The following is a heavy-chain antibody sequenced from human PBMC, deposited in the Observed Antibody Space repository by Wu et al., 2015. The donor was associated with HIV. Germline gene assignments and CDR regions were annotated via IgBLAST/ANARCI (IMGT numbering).Heavy chain of an antibody. D-gene: IGHD4-17*01. J-gene: IGHJ4*02. CDR2: MNPNSGNT. CDR3: ARGPIRLRCLDH. CDR1: GYTFTSYD. Sequence: QVQLVQSGAEVKKPGASVKVSCKASGYTFTSYDINWVRQATGQGLEWMGWMNPNSGNTGYAQKFQGRVTLTRNTSISTAYLDLSSLTSEDNGRXINCARGPIRLRCLDHWGQGTLVNRLL. V-gene: IGHV1-8*01.